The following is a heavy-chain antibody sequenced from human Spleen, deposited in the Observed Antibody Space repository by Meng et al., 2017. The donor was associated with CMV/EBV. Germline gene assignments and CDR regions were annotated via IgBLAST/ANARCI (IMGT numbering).Heavy chain of an antibody. CDR2: ISWDGGST. J-gene: IGHJ6*02. CDR3: ASYCRSTSCYGTYYGMDV. Sequence: GESLKISCAASGFTFEDYTMHWVRQAPGKGLEWVSLISWDGGSTYYADSVKGRFTISRDNSKNSLYLQMNSLRAEDTAVYYCASYCRSTSCYGTYYGMDVWGQGTTVTVSS. CDR1: GFTFEDYT. V-gene: IGHV3-43*01. D-gene: IGHD2-2*01.